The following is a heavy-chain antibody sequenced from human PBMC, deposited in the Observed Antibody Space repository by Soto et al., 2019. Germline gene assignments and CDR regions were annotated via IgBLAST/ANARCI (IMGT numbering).Heavy chain of an antibody. V-gene: IGHV4-4*07. CDR1: GESIRDYF. CDR2: IYSTGNS. D-gene: IGHD3-16*01. Sequence: ETLSLTCIVSGESIRDYFWSWIRQPVGKGLEWVGRIYSTGNSNENPALKSRVSLSVDTSKNQFSLRLKSVTAADTAVYYCAREGLGFDFWDQGALVTVSS. J-gene: IGHJ4*02. CDR3: AREGLGFDF.